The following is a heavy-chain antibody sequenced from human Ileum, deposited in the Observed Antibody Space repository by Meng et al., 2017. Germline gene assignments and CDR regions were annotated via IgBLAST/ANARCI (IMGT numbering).Heavy chain of an antibody. Sequence: QLPRQESGPGLVKPSETLSLTCTVSGDSLSSGTYYWGWIRQPPGKGLEWIGSLYYSGNTYYNPSLRSRVTISIDTSKNQFSLKLNSVTAADTAVYYCGKAPHYWGQGTLVTVSS. CDR1: GDSLSSGTYY. J-gene: IGHJ4*02. V-gene: IGHV4-39*07. CDR2: LYYSGNT. CDR3: GKAPHY.